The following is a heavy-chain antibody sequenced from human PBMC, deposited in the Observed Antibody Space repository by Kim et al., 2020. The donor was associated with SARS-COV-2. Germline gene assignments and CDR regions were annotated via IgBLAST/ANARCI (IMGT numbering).Heavy chain of an antibody. D-gene: IGHD3-3*01. J-gene: IGHJ4*02. CDR3: AKDSKPIFGVVTGAY. V-gene: IGHV3-23*01. Sequence: SVKGRFTISRDNSKNTLYLQMNSLRAEDTAVYYCAKDSKPIFGVVTGAYWGQGTLVTVSS.